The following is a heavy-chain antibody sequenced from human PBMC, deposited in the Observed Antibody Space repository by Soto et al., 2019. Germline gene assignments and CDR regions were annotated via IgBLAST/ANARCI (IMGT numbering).Heavy chain of an antibody. CDR3: ARGRGGYSYGCQSEY. V-gene: IGHV4-31*03. Sequence: SETLSLTCTVSGGSISSGGYYWSWIRQHPGKGLEWIGYIYYSGSTYYNPSLKSRVTISVDTSKNQFSLKLSSVTAADTAVYYCARGRGGYSYGCQSEYWGQGTLGTVSS. CDR2: IYYSGST. J-gene: IGHJ4*02. D-gene: IGHD5-18*01. CDR1: GGSISSGGYY.